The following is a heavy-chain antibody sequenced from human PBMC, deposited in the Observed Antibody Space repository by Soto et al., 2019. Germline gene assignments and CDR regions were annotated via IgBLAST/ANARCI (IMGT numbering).Heavy chain of an antibody. Sequence: EVQLVESGGGLVKPGGSLRLSCSASGFIFSSYSMNWVRQAPGKGLEWVSSISSSSGAIYYADSVKGRFSISSDNAKNSLFLQMNSLRVEDTAVYYCAGDLAFEFSSSSWGQGTLVAVSS. V-gene: IGHV3-21*06. CDR3: AGDLAFEFSSSS. CDR1: GFIFSSYS. J-gene: IGHJ5*02. D-gene: IGHD6-6*01. CDR2: ISSSSGAI.